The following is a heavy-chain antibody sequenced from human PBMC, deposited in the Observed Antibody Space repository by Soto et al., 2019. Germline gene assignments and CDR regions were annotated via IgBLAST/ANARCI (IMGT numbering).Heavy chain of an antibody. J-gene: IGHJ5*02. CDR3: CRRAPEGFDP. CDR2: IDYTGTT. V-gene: IGHV4-39*02. Sequence: SETLSLTCTISGGFISSSSYFWAWIRQSPGKGLEWIGSIDYTGTTYNNPSLKSRVTMSVDTSKNHFSLKVDSVTAADTALYYCCRRAPEGFDPWGQGTLV. CDR1: GGFISSSSYF.